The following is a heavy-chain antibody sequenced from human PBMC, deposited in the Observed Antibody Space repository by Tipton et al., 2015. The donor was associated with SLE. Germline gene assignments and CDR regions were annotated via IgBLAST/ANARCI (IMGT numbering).Heavy chain of an antibody. V-gene: IGHV4-59*01. Sequence: TLSLTCTVSGGSISSYYWSWIRQPPGKGLEWIGYIYYSGSTNYNPSLKSRVTISVDTSKNQFSLKLSSVTAADTAVYYCAREGDGNSYGYWGQGTLVTVSS. CDR1: GGSISSYY. CDR2: IYYSGST. D-gene: IGHD4-23*01. CDR3: AREGDGNSYGY. J-gene: IGHJ4*02.